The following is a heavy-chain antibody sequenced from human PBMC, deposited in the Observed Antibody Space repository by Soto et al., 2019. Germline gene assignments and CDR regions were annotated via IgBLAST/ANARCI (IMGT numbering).Heavy chain of an antibody. CDR3: ARDIVVVTGHSYLDL. Sequence: QVQLQESGPGLVKPSQTLSLTCTVSGCSISSGGYYWSWIRQHPGKGMEWIGYIYYSGSTYYNPSRKSRVTISVDTSKNQVSLKMSSVTAADTAVYYCARDIVVVTGHSYLDLWGRGTLVTVSS. CDR2: IYYSGST. V-gene: IGHV4-31*03. D-gene: IGHD2-21*02. J-gene: IGHJ2*01. CDR1: GCSISSGGYY.